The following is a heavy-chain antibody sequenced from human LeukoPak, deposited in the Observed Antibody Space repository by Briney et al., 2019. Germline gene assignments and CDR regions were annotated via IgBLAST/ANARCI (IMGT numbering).Heavy chain of an antibody. CDR2: ISAYNGNT. J-gene: IGHJ4*02. CDR1: GYTFTSYG. V-gene: IGHV1-18*01. Sequence: ASVKVSCKASGYTFTSYGISWVRQAPGQWLEWMGWISAYNGNTNYAQKLQGRVTMTTDTSTSTAYMELRSLRSDDTAVYYCARTRYYDILTGTESDYWGQGTLVTVSS. D-gene: IGHD3-9*01. CDR3: ARTRYYDILTGTESDY.